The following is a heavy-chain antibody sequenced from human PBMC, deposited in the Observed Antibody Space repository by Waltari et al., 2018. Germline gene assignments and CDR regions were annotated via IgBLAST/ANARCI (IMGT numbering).Heavy chain of an antibody. J-gene: IGHJ5*02. D-gene: IGHD6-19*01. V-gene: IGHV1-2*02. Sequence: QVQLVQSGAEVKKPGASVKVSCKASGYTFTGYSMHWVRQAPGQGLEWMGWFNPNSGGTNYAQKVQGRVTMTRDTSISTAYMELSRLRSDDTAVYYCARDHIAVAGNGGGFDPWGQGTLVTVSS. CDR1: GYTFTGYS. CDR3: ARDHIAVAGNGGGFDP. CDR2: FNPNSGGT.